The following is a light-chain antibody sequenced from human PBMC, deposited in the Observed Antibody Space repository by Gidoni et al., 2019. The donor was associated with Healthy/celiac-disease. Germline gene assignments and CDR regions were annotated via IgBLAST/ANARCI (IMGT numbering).Light chain of an antibody. V-gene: IGKV3-20*01. J-gene: IGKJ2*01. CDR1: QSGSSSY. CDR3: QQYGSSPRVYT. CDR2: GAS. Sequence: EIVLTQSPGTLSLSPGERATLSCRASQSGSSSYLYWYQQQPGQAPRLLIEGASSRATGIPDRFSGSGSGTDFTITISRLGPEDFAVYYCQQYGSSPRVYTFGQGTKLEIK.